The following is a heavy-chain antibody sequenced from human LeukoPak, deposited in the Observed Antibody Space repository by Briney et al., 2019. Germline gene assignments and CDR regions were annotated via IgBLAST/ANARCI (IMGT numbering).Heavy chain of an antibody. D-gene: IGHD3-10*01. CDR1: GGSVSGSY. J-gene: IGHJ6*03. CDR3: ARDSYGSGSSYNDYYYYMDV. CDR2: IYYSGAT. V-gene: IGHV4-59*02. Sequence: PSETLSLTCTVSGGSVSGSYWSWVRQSPGKGLEWIGYIYYSGATNYNPSLKSRVSISIDTSKNQFSLKLSSVTPADTAVYYCARDSYGSGSSYNDYYYYMDVWGKGTTVT.